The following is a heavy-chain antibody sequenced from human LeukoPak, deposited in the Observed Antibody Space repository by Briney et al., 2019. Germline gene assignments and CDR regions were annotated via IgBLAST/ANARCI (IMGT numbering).Heavy chain of an antibody. CDR3: ARSVAIGASGILFDY. D-gene: IGHD3-10*01. Sequence: GASVKVSCKASGYTFTGYYMHWVRQAPGQGLEWMGWINPNSGGTNYAQKFQGRATLTRDTSISTAYVELSRLTSDDTAVYYCARSVAIGASGILFDYWGQGTLVTVSS. CDR1: GYTFTGYY. J-gene: IGHJ4*02. V-gene: IGHV1-2*02. CDR2: INPNSGGT.